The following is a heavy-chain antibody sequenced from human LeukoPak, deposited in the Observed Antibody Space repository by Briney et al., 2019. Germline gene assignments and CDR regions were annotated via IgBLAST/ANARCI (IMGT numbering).Heavy chain of an antibody. Sequence: GGSLRLSCAASGFTFSRYTMNWVRQAPGKGLEWVSSISSRSSYIYYADSVKGRFTISRDNAKNTLSLQMNDLRAEDTALYYCARARFSSSWYEGDDAFDIWGQGTMVTVSS. D-gene: IGHD6-13*01. CDR1: GFTFSRYT. CDR2: ISSRSSYI. J-gene: IGHJ3*02. CDR3: ARARFSSSWYEGDDAFDI. V-gene: IGHV3-21*01.